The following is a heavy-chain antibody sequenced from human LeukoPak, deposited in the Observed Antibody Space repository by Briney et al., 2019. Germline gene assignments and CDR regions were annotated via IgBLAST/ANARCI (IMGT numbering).Heavy chain of an antibody. Sequence: GGSLRLSCVAPGFTFNTCAMNWVRQAPGRGLEWVSSITGSSGNTYYADSVKGRFTISRDNSKNTLYLEMNSLRAEDTAVYYCSKGVGVSAFGTFDYWGQGTLVTVSS. J-gene: IGHJ4*02. D-gene: IGHD3-10*01. V-gene: IGHV3-23*01. CDR1: GFTFNTCA. CDR3: SKGVGVSAFGTFDY. CDR2: ITGSSGNT.